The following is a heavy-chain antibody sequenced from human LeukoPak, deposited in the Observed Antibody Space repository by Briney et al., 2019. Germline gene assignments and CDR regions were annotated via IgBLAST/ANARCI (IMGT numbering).Heavy chain of an antibody. J-gene: IGHJ4*02. CDR2: ISWNSGSI. CDR1: GFTFDDYA. V-gene: IGHV3-9*01. Sequence: GRSLRLSCAASGFTFDDYAMHWGRQAPGKGLEWVSGISWNSGSIGYADSVKGRFTISRDNAKNSLYLQMNSLRAEDTALYYCAKDIRAAAGIGLADYWGQGTLVTVSS. D-gene: IGHD6-13*01. CDR3: AKDIRAAAGIGLADY.